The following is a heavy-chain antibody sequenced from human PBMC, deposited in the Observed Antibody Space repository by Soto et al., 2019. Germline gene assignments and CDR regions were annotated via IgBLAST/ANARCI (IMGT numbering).Heavy chain of an antibody. D-gene: IGHD3-22*01. V-gene: IGHV3-48*01. Sequence: GGSLRLSCAACGFTFSSYSMNWVRQAPGKGLEWVSYISSSSSTIYYADSVKGRFTISRDNSRNTLFLQMNSLRAEDTAVYYCARDYYKYYDSSGYYRSPAYWGQGTLVTVSS. CDR3: ARDYYKYYDSSGYYRSPAY. CDR1: GFTFSSYS. J-gene: IGHJ4*02. CDR2: ISSSSSTI.